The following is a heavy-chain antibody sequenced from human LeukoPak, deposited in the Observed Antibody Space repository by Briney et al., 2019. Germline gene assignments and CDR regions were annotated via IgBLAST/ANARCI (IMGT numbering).Heavy chain of an antibody. V-gene: IGHV4-4*07. Sequence: SETLSLTCTISGGSISSYYWSWIRQPAGKGLEWIGRIYISGSTNYNPSLKSRVTMSVDTSKNQFSLKLSSVTAADTAVYYCARQSYGDYADAFDIWGQGTMVTVSS. D-gene: IGHD4-17*01. CDR3: ARQSYGDYADAFDI. J-gene: IGHJ3*02. CDR2: IYISGST. CDR1: GGSISSYY.